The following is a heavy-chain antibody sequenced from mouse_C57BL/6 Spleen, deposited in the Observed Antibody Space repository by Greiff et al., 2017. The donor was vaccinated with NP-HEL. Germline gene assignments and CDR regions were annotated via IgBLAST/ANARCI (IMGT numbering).Heavy chain of an antibody. J-gene: IGHJ2*01. Sequence: QVQLQQSGAELVRPGTSVKMSCKASGYTFTNYWIGWAKQRPGHGLEWIGDIYPGGGYTNYNEKFKGKATLTADKSSSTAYMQFSSLTSEDSAIYYCARWDYYGSSYNFDYWGQGTTLTVSS. CDR1: GYTFTNYW. D-gene: IGHD1-1*01. CDR3: ARWDYYGSSYNFDY. CDR2: IYPGGGYT. V-gene: IGHV1-63*01.